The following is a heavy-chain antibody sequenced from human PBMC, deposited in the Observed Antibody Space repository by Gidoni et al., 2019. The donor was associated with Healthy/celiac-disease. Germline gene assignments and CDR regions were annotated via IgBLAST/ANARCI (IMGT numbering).Heavy chain of an antibody. J-gene: IGHJ4*02. D-gene: IGHD1-26*01. Sequence: QVQLVESGGGVVQLGRSLRLSCAASGFTFSSYGLHWVRKAPGKGLEWVAVISYDGSNKYYADSVKGRFTISRDNSKNTLYLQMNSLRAEDTAVYYCAKDEWELGSAPDWGQGTLVTVSS. CDR3: AKDEWELGSAPD. V-gene: IGHV3-30*18. CDR1: GFTFSSYG. CDR2: ISYDGSNK.